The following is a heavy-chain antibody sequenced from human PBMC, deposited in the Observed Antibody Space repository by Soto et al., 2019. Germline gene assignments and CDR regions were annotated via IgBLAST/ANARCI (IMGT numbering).Heavy chain of an antibody. D-gene: IGHD5-18*01. CDR3: AITAMMNPDSSTSSDY. Sequence: PGGSLRLSCAASGLTFSNVWMTWVRQAPGKGLEWVGRIKSKSDGETADVAAPVKARFTISRYDSKNTVFLEMNSLKSEDTALYYCAITAMMNPDSSTSSDYWGRGTQVNVSS. CDR1: GLTFSNVW. J-gene: IGHJ4*02. CDR2: IKSKSDGETA. V-gene: IGHV3-15*01.